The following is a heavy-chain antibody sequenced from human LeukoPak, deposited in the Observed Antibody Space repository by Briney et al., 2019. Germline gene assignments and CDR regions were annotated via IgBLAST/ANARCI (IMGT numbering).Heavy chain of an antibody. D-gene: IGHD2-21*01. CDR3: AKFGGDIGVAFDK. J-gene: IGHJ4*02. Sequence: PGGSLRLSCVVSGFTFTNYWMSWVRQTAGRGPEWVATINLYGTEKYYVESVKGRFIISRDNAKNSLYLQMNSLRVEDTAVYYCAKFGGDIGVAFDKWGQGTLVTVSS. CDR1: GFTFTNYW. CDR2: INLYGTEK. V-gene: IGHV3-7*01.